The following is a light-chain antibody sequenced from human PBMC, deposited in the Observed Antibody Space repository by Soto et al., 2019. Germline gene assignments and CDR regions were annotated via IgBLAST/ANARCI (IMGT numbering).Light chain of an antibody. J-gene: IGKJ1*01. CDR2: GAS. V-gene: IGKV3-15*01. CDR3: QQYGSSGT. Sequence: EMVMTQSPATLSVSPGERATLSCRASQSVSSNLAWYQQKPGQAPRLLIYGASTRATGIPARFSGSGSGTEFTLTISRLEPEDFAVYYCQQYGSSGTFGQGTKVEIK. CDR1: QSVSSN.